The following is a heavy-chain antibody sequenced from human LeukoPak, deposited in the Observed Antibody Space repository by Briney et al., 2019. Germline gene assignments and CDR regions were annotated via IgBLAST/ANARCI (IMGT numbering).Heavy chain of an antibody. CDR3: AKHRQEGGSSGLSSVFDS. CDR1: GYSFTNYW. J-gene: IGHJ4*02. V-gene: IGHV5-51*01. CDR2: IYPGDSDT. Sequence: GESLKISCKASGYSFTNYWIGWVRQMPGKGLEWMGIIYPGDSDTRYSPSFEGQVTISADKSISTAYVQWSSLKASDTAMYYCAKHRQEGGSSGLSSVFDSWGQGTLVTVSS. D-gene: IGHD3-22*01.